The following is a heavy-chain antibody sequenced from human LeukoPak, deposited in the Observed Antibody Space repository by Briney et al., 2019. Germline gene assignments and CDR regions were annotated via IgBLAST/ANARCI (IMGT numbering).Heavy chain of an antibody. J-gene: IGHJ4*02. CDR2: IYTSGST. D-gene: IGHD3-10*01. CDR3: ARDLTYRGDTREDY. Sequence: SETLSLTRTVSGGSISSYYWSWIRQPAGKGLEWIGRIYTSGSTNYNPSLKSRVTMSVDTSKNQFSLKLSSVTAADTAVYYCARDLTYRGDTREDYWGQGTLVTVSS. V-gene: IGHV4-4*07. CDR1: GGSISSYY.